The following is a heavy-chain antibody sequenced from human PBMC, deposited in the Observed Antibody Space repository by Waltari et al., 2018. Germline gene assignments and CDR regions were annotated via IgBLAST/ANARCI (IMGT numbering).Heavy chain of an antibody. CDR2: ISYDGSNK. Sequence: VQLLESGGGLVQPGGSLRLSCAASGFTFSSYAMSWVRQAPGKGLEWVAVISYDGSNKYYADSVKGRFTISRDNSKNTLYLQMNSLRVEDTAVYYCAKERGYSSGWALDYWGQGTLVTVSS. J-gene: IGHJ4*02. CDR3: AKERGYSSGWALDY. CDR1: GFTFSSYA. D-gene: IGHD6-19*01. V-gene: IGHV3-30*18.